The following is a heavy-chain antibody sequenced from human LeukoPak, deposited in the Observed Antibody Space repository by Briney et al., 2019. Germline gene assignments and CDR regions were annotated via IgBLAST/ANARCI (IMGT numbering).Heavy chain of an antibody. CDR2: ISYDGSNK. CDR1: GFTFSSYA. Sequence: PGGSLRLSCAASGFTFSSYAMHWVRQAPGKGLEWVAVISYDGSNKYYADSVKGRFTISRDNTKNTLYLQMNSLRAEDTAVYYCARDSPPRAFDIWGQGTMVTVSS. CDR3: ARDSPPRAFDI. J-gene: IGHJ3*02. V-gene: IGHV3-30-3*01.